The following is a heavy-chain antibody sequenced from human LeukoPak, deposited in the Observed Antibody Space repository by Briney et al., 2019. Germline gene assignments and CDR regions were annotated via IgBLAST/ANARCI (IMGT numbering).Heavy chain of an antibody. D-gene: IGHD3-16*01. CDR3: ARVRGDFETD. CDR1: GGAISSYY. CDR2: RYYSGST. J-gene: IGHJ4*02. V-gene: IGHV4-59*01. Sequence: PPETLSLTCSVSGGAISSYYWTWIRQPPGKGLEWSGDRYYSGSTTYNPSLKSRVTISVDTSKSQFSLQLISVTAAATAIYYCARVRGDFETDWGQGTLVTVSS.